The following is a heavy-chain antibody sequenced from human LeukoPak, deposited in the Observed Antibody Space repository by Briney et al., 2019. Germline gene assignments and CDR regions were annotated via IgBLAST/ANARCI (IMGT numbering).Heavy chain of an antibody. D-gene: IGHD6-13*01. CDR3: ARGGGGSSWYGVGPPFDY. CDR1: GFTFTSYY. V-gene: IGHV1-2*02. CDR2: ISAYNGNT. J-gene: IGHJ4*02. Sequence: ASVKVSCKASGFTFTSYYMHWVRQAPGQGLEWMGWISAYNGNTNYAQKLQGRVTMTRDTSISTAYMELSRLRSDDTAVYYCARGGGGSSWYGVGPPFDYWGQGTLVTVSS.